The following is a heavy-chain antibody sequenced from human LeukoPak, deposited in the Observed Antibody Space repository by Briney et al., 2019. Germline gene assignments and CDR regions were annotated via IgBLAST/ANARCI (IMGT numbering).Heavy chain of an antibody. CDR3: AREGEYYAESGNLIDAADV. D-gene: IGHD3-10*01. J-gene: IGHJ3*01. CDR1: VDTFTTYA. CDR2: IAPISGTP. V-gene: IGHV1-69*06. Sequence: GASVKVSCKASVDTFTTYAISWVRQAPGQGLEWMGGIAPISGTPVYAQKFQDRVNITADTSTNTAYMEMSSLTSEDTAMYYCAREGEYYAESGNLIDAADVWGQGTMVIVSA.